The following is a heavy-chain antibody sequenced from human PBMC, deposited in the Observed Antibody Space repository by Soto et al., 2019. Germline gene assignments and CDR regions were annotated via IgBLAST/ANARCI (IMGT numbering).Heavy chain of an antibody. D-gene: IGHD3-10*01. CDR3: AREVQVHTPAFVY. J-gene: IGHJ4*02. CDR2: ISPMFGAA. CDR1: GGTFNTYA. Sequence: QVQLVQPGAEMKKPGSSVKVSCQSSGGTFNTYAMNWVRQAPGQGPEWMGDISPMFGAANYAPKFQGRVTITADESTGTSYMQLSSLTSEDTALYFRAREVQVHTPAFVYWGQGTLVTVSS. V-gene: IGHV1-69*19.